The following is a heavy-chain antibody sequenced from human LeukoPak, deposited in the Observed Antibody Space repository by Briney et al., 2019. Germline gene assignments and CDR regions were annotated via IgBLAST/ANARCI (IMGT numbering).Heavy chain of an antibody. CDR3: ARYDPMGYYYYYGMDV. CDR2: IYYSGST. J-gene: IGHJ6*02. Sequence: SETLSLTCTVSGGSISSSSYYWGWIRQPPGKGLEWIGSIYYSGSTYYNPSLKSRVTISVDTSKNQFSLKLSSVTAADTAVYYCARYDPMGYYYYYGMDVWGQGTTVTVSS. CDR1: GGSISSSSYY. V-gene: IGHV4-39*07. D-gene: IGHD2-8*01.